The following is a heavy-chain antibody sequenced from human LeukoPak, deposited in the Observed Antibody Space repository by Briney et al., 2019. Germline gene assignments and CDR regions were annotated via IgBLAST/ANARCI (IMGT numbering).Heavy chain of an antibody. D-gene: IGHD3-3*01. CDR3: ARARVVLFWYFDL. CDR1: GGSISSNNYY. V-gene: IGHV4-39*01. Sequence: PSETLSLTCTVSGGSISSNNYYWGWIRQSPGKGLEWIASVHYSGSTYYNPSLKSRVSISADTTKNQFFLNLTSVTAADTSMYYCARARVVLFWYFDLWGRGTLVSVSS. CDR2: VHYSGST. J-gene: IGHJ2*01.